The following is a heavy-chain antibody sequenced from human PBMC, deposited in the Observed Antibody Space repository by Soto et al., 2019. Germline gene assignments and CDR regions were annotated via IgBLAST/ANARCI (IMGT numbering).Heavy chain of an antibody. CDR1: GFTFSSYE. Sequence: XGSLRLSCAASGFTFSSYEMNWVRQAPGKGLEWVSYISSSGSTIYYADSVKGRFTISRDNAKNSLYLQMNSLRAEDTAVYYCARDGLNSSGYYRYDAFDIWGQGKMVTVSS. J-gene: IGHJ3*02. V-gene: IGHV3-48*03. CDR3: ARDGLNSSGYYRYDAFDI. CDR2: ISSSGSTI. D-gene: IGHD3-22*01.